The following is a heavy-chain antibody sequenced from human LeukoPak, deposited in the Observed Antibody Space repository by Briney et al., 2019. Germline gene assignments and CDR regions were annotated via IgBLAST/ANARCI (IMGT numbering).Heavy chain of an antibody. CDR2: INHSGST. J-gene: IGHJ4*02. D-gene: IGHD3-10*01. CDR1: GGSISSGDYY. Sequence: PSETLSLTCTVSGGSISSGDYYWGWIRQPPGKGLEWIGEINHSGSTNYNPSLKSRVTISVDTSKNQFSLKLSSVTAADTAVYYCARWGSGSYYRPTPTWDDYWGQGTLVTVSS. V-gene: IGHV4-39*07. CDR3: ARWGSGSYYRPTPTWDDY.